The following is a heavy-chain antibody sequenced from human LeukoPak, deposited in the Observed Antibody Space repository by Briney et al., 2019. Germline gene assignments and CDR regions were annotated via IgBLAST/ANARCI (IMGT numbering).Heavy chain of an antibody. CDR1: GGSISSGGYY. CDR2: IYYSGST. Sequence: SETLSLTCTVSGGSISSGGYYWSWIRQQPGKGLEWIGYIYYSGSTYYNPSLKSRVTISVDTSKNQFSLKLSSVTAADTAVYYCARDADYYGSGIEAFDIWGQGTMVTVSS. D-gene: IGHD3-10*01. V-gene: IGHV4-31*03. J-gene: IGHJ3*02. CDR3: ARDADYYGSGIEAFDI.